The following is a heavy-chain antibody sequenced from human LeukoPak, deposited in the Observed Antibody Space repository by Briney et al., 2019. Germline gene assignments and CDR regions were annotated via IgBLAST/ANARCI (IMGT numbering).Heavy chain of an antibody. D-gene: IGHD5-12*01. V-gene: IGHV3-23*01. CDR1: GFTFSSYA. CDR2: ISGSGSST. J-gene: IGHJ6*03. CDR3: ARSGSNYYYHYMDV. Sequence: GGSLRLSCAASGFTFSSYAMNWVRQAPGKGLEWVSAISGSGSSTYYADSVKGRFTISRDNSKNTLYLQMNSLRAEDTAVYYCARSGSNYYYHYMDVWGKGTTVTASS.